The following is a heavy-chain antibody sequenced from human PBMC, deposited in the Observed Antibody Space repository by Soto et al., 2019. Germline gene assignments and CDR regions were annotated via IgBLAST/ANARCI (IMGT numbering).Heavy chain of an antibody. V-gene: IGHV5-51*01. D-gene: IGHD6-13*01. Sequence: PVESLKISCNGSGYNFANDWIGWGRQMPGKGLEWMGMIFPGDSDTKNSPSLQGQITMSVDKSDSSAYLQWRSLKASDTAMYYCAAGYTTGPDAFDIWGQGTMVTVS. J-gene: IGHJ3*02. CDR3: AAGYTTGPDAFDI. CDR1: GYNFANDW. CDR2: IFPGDSDT.